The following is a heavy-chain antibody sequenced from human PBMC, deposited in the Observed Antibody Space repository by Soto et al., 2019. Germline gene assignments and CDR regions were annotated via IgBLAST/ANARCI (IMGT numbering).Heavy chain of an antibody. CDR1: GFLFDNFW. CDR2: IKQDGSET. Sequence: EVQLVQSGGGLVQPGGSLRLSCAASGFLFDNFWMTWVRQAPGKGLEWVANIKQDGSETYYVDSVKGRFAISRDNAKDSLYLEMNSLRVEDTAIYYCARGTGATVAGTFDFWGQGTLVTVSS. V-gene: IGHV3-7*01. J-gene: IGHJ4*02. CDR3: ARGTGATVAGTFDF. D-gene: IGHD6-19*01.